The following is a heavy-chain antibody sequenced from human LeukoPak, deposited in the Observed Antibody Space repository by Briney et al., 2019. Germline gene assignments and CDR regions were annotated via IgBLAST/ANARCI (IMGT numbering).Heavy chain of an antibody. V-gene: IGHV3-11*01. CDR2: LSGSGESK. Sequence: GGSLRLSCAASGFTFSDYYMSWIRRAPGRGLEWVSDLSGSGESKFYLDSVKGRFTISRDNAKKSLYLQLSSLRAEDTAVYYCARRAYSDHFFDYWGQGTLVTVSP. CDR3: ARRAYSDHFFDY. J-gene: IGHJ4*02. D-gene: IGHD4-17*01. CDR1: GFTFSDYY.